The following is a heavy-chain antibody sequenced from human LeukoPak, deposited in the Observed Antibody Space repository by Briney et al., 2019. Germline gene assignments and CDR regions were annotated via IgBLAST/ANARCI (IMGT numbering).Heavy chain of an antibody. Sequence: SETLSLTCAVSGGSISSGGYSWSWIRQPPGKGLEWIGYIYHSGSTYYNPSLKSRVTISVDRSKNQFSLKLSSVTAADTAVYYCARNLYCSSTSCSSGIFDYWGQGTLVTVSS. CDR1: GGSISSGGYS. CDR2: IYHSGST. V-gene: IGHV4-30-2*01. CDR3: ARNLYCSSTSCSSGIFDY. D-gene: IGHD2-2*01. J-gene: IGHJ4*02.